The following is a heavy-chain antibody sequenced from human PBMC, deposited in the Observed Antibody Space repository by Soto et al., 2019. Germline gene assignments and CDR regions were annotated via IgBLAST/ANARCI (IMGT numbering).Heavy chain of an antibody. Sequence: GSLRLSCAASGFTFRIFTMNWVRQAPGKGLEWVSTISSNSAYIYYTDALRGRFTISRDNAKNSLHLQMNSLRADDTAVYYCTRDASRDSSARGWFDPWGPGTLVTVSS. D-gene: IGHD6-13*01. CDR2: ISSNSAYI. J-gene: IGHJ5*02. V-gene: IGHV3-21*01. CDR1: GFTFRIFT. CDR3: TRDASRDSSARGWFDP.